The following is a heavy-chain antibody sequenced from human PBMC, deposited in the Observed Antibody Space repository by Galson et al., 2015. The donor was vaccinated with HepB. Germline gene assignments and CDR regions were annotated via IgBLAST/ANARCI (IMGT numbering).Heavy chain of an antibody. Sequence: SVKVSCKASGYIFATYFLHWVRQAPGQGLEYVGMIDPSNAATNFAQRFQGRVTMTRDTSTSTVYMDLSGLISEDTAVYYCAREAPGTLYFDYWGQGTLVTVSS. CDR2: IDPSNAAT. CDR3: AREAPGTLYFDY. D-gene: IGHD2-2*01. V-gene: IGHV1-46*03. J-gene: IGHJ4*02. CDR1: GYIFATYF.